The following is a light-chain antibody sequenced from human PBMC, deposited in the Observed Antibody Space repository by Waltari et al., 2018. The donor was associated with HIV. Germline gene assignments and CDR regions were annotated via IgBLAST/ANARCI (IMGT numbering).Light chain of an antibody. CDR1: SGHSSYA. CDR3: QTWGTGIRV. V-gene: IGLV4-69*01. CDR2: VTSDGSH. J-gene: IGLJ3*02. Sequence: QLVLTQSPSASASLGASVKLTCTLSSGHSSYAIAWHQQQPEKGPHYLMKVTSDGSHRKGDGIPDRFSGSSSGAERYLTISSLQSEDEAAYYCQTWGTGIRVFGGGTKLTVL.